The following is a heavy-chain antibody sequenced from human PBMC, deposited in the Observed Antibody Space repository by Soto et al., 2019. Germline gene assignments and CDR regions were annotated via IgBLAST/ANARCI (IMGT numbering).Heavy chain of an antibody. CDR3: ARVLELGYFDY. CDR1: GGSISSYY. Sequence: SETLSLTCTVSGGSISSYYWSWIRQPPGKGLEWIGYIYYSGSTNYNPSLKSRVTISVDTSKNQFSLKLSSVTAADTAMYYCARVLELGYFDYWGQGTLVTVSS. CDR2: IYYSGST. V-gene: IGHV4-59*01. J-gene: IGHJ4*02. D-gene: IGHD7-27*01.